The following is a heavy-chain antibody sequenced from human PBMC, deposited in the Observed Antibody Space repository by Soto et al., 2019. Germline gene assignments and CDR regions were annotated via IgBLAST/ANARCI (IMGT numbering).Heavy chain of an antibody. CDR1: GYTFTGYY. V-gene: IGHV1-2*02. Sequence: ASVKVSCKASGYTFTGYYVHWVRQAPGQGLEWMGWINPNSGDTYLAQRFQGRVTMNRDTSIGTAYMELRGLTSDDTAEYYCAKGGAIVAAGTRVYLYNAMDVWGQGTTGTVS. J-gene: IGHJ6*02. CDR3: AKGGAIVAAGTRVYLYNAMDV. D-gene: IGHD1-26*01. CDR2: INPNSGDT.